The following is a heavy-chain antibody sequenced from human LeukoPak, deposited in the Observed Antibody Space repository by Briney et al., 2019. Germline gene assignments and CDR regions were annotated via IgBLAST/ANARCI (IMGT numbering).Heavy chain of an antibody. D-gene: IGHD2-15*01. CDR1: GFTFSSYA. CDR3: AKNGGSQCYSHLDS. Sequence: GGSLRLYCAASGFTFSSYAMSWVRQAPGKGLEWVSGTSGSGGSTYYAGSVKGRFTISRDNSKNTLYLQMNSLRVEDTAVYYCAKNGGSQCYSHLDSWGPGTLVTVSS. CDR2: TSGSGGST. V-gene: IGHV3-23*01. J-gene: IGHJ4*02.